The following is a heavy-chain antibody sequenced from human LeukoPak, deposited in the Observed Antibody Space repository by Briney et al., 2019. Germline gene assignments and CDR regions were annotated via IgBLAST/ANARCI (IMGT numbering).Heavy chain of an antibody. CDR2: IYYSGST. CDR1: GGSLSSSY. D-gene: IGHD6-19*01. Sequence: PSETLSLTCTVSGGSLSSSYWSWIRQPPGRGLEWIGYIYYSGSTNYNPSLKSRVTMSVDPSQNQFSLKVSSVTAADTAVYFCAREVAVAGNNWFDPWDQGILVTVSS. CDR3: AREVAVAGNNWFDP. V-gene: IGHV4-59*01. J-gene: IGHJ5*02.